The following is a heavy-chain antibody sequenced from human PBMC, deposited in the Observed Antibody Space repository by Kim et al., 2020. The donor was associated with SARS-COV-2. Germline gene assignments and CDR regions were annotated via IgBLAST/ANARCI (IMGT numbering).Heavy chain of an antibody. V-gene: IGHV3-74*01. Sequence: GGSLRLSCAASGFTFSTYCMHWVRQAPGKGLVWVSRIKSDGSDTRYADSVKGRITISRDNAKNTLFLQMNSLRAEDTAVYYCAREIPPFPYSSGGVGYYYAMDVWGQGPTVTVSS. J-gene: IGHJ6*02. D-gene: IGHD6-19*01. CDR1: GFTFSTYC. CDR3: AREIPPFPYSSGGVGYYYAMDV. CDR2: IKSDGSDT.